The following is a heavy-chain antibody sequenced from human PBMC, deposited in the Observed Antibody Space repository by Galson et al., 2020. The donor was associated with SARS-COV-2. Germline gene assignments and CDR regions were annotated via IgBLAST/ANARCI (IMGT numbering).Heavy chain of an antibody. J-gene: IGHJ6*02. D-gene: IGHD5-18*01. CDR3: ARDMRYSYGSYYYYGMDV. V-gene: IGHV3-7*03. CDR2: IKQDGSEK. CDR1: GFTFSSYW. Sequence: GGSLRLSCAASGFTFSSYWMSWVRQAPGKGLEWVANIKQDGSEKYYVDSVKGRFPIPRDNAKNSLYLQMNSLRAEDTAGDYWARDMRYSYGSYYYYGMDVWGQGTTVTVSS.